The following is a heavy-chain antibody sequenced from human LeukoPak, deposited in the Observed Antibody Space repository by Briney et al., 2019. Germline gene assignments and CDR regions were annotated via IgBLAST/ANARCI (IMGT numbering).Heavy chain of an antibody. D-gene: IGHD5-18*01. Sequence: GGSLRLSCAASGFTFSSYWMSWVRQAPGKGLQWVANIKQDGSDKYYVDSVKGRFTISRDNSKNTLYLQMNSLRAEDTAVYYCARSAVGYHYFDYWGQGALVTVSS. CDR2: IKQDGSDK. J-gene: IGHJ4*02. V-gene: IGHV3-7*04. CDR1: GFTFSSYW. CDR3: ARSAVGYHYFDY.